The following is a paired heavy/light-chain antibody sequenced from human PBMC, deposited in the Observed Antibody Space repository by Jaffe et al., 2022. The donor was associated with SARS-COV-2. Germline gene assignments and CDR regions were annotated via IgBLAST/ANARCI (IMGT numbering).Heavy chain of an antibody. Sequence: EVQLVESGGGLVKPGGSLRLSCAASGFTFNSYSMNWVRQAPGKGLEWVSSINSGSNYKYYADSVKGRFTISRDSAENSLFLQMNSLRAEDTAVYYCAREGIAGAGPHYYFDYWGQGTLVTVSS. CDR2: INSGSNYK. D-gene: IGHD6-19*01. V-gene: IGHV3-21*01. CDR1: GFTFNSYS. CDR3: AREGIAGAGPHYYFDY. J-gene: IGHJ4*02.
Light chain of an antibody. J-gene: IGKJ1*01. Sequence: ETVLTQSPGTLSLSPGERATLSCRASQSVSSSYLAWYQQKPGQAPRLLIYGASSRATGIPDRFSGSGSGTNFTLTISRLEPEDFAVYYCQQYGSSPRTFGHGTKVEIK. V-gene: IGKV3-20*01. CDR3: QQYGSSPRT. CDR2: GAS. CDR1: QSVSSSY.